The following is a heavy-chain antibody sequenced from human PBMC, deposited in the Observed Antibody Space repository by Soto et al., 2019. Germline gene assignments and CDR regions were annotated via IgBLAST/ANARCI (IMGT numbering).Heavy chain of an antibody. CDR2: ISYDGSNR. V-gene: IGHV3-30*18. D-gene: IGHD1-1*01. CDR1: GFTFSSYG. J-gene: IGHJ6*02. CDR3: AKDQARFTTNYYGMDV. Sequence: GGSLRLSCAASGFTFSSYGMHWVRQAPGKGLEWVAVISYDGSNRYYADSVKGRFTISRDNSKNTLYLQMNSLRAEDTALYYCAKDQARFTTNYYGMDVWGQGTTVTVSS.